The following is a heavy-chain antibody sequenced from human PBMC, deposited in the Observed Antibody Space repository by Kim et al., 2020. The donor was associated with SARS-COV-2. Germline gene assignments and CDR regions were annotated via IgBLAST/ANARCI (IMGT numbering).Heavy chain of an antibody. CDR2: IKEDGSEK. CDR3: AREKFCSGDTCYDLAY. Sequence: GGSLRLSCITSGFTFSNYWMSWVRQAPGKGLEWVANIKEDGSEKYYVDSVKGRFTISRDNAKNSLYLQMNSLRAEDTAVYYCAREKFCSGDTCYDLAYWGQGNLVTVSP. CDR1: GFTFSNYW. D-gene: IGHD2-15*01. V-gene: IGHV3-7*01. J-gene: IGHJ4*02.